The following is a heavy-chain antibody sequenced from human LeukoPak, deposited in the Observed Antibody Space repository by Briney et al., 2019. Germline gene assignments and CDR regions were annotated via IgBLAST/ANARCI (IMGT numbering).Heavy chain of an antibody. J-gene: IGHJ4*02. D-gene: IGHD3-10*01. Sequence: GGSLRLSCSVSGFTFVDYAMNWVRQAPGKGLEWVSFIRSKAYGGTTEYAASVKGRFTISRDNAKNSLYLQMNSLRAEDTAVYYCARDKGSGSYYSAYWGQGTLVTVSS. CDR1: GFTFVDYA. CDR2: IRSKAYGGTT. CDR3: ARDKGSGSYYSAY. V-gene: IGHV3-49*04.